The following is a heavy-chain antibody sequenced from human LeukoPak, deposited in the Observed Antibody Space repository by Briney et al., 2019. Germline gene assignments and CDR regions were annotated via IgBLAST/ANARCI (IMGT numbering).Heavy chain of an antibody. Sequence: GGSLRLSCAASGFTFSSYSMNWVRQAPGKGLEWVSSISSSSSYIYYADSVKGRFTISRDNAKNSLYLQRNSLRAEDTAVYYCAREGMGYGGNGADYWGQGTLVTVSS. CDR3: AREGMGYGGNGADY. CDR1: GFTFSSYS. J-gene: IGHJ4*02. D-gene: IGHD4-23*01. V-gene: IGHV3-21*01. CDR2: ISSSSSYI.